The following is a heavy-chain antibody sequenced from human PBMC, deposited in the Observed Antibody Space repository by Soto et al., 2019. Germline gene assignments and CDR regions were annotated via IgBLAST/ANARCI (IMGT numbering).Heavy chain of an antibody. J-gene: IGHJ6*02. CDR1: GGSFSGYY. V-gene: IGHV4-34*01. Sequence: SETLSLTCAVYGGSFSGYYWSWIRQPPGKGLEWIGEINHSGSTNYNPSLKSRVTISVDTSKNQFSLKLSSVTAADTAVYYCARGRDGYCSGGSCYRPFGMDVWSQGTTVTVSS. CDR3: ARGRDGYCSGGSCYRPFGMDV. CDR2: INHSGST. D-gene: IGHD2-15*01.